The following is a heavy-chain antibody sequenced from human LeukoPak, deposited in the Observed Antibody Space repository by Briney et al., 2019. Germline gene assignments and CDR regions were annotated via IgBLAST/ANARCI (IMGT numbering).Heavy chain of an antibody. CDR1: GFTFSSYA. CDR3: AKHDYDFWSGYYNSLFDY. CDR2: ISGSGGST. V-gene: IGHV3-23*01. D-gene: IGHD3-3*01. J-gene: IGHJ4*02. Sequence: QSGGSLRLSCAASGFTFSSYAMSWVRQAPGKGLEWVSAISGSGGSTYYADSVKGRFTISRDNSKNTLYLQMNSLRAEDTAVYYCAKHDYDFWSGYYNSLFDYWGQGTLVTVSS.